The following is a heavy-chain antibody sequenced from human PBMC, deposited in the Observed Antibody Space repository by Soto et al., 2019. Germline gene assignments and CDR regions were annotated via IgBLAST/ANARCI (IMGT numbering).Heavy chain of an antibody. D-gene: IGHD3-22*01. CDR3: ATIPSQLWLSSGSLGRADYGMDV. J-gene: IGHJ6*02. V-gene: IGHV1-69*01. Sequence: QVQLVQSGAEVQKPGSSVKVSCKASGGTFSSYAISWVRQAPGQGLEWMGGIIPIFGTANYAQKFQGRVTITADESTSTAYMELSSLRSEDTAVYYCATIPSQLWLSSGSLGRADYGMDVWGQGTTVTVSS. CDR1: GGTFSSYA. CDR2: IIPIFGTA.